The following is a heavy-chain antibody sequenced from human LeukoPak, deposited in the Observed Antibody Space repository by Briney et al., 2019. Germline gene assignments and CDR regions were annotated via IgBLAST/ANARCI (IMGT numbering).Heavy chain of an antibody. CDR3: ARVRATPSPAYFDY. V-gene: IGHV4-61*02. CDR2: IYTSGST. CDR1: GGSISSGSYY. D-gene: IGHD5-12*01. Sequence: SETLSLTCTVSGGSISSGSYYWSWIRQPAGKGLEWIGRIYTSGSTNYNPSLKSRVTISVDTSKNQVSLKLSSVTAADTAVYYCARVRATPSPAYFDYWGQGTLVTVSS. J-gene: IGHJ4*02.